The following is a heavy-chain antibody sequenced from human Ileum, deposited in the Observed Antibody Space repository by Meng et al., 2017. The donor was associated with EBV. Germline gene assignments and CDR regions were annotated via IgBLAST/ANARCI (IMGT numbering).Heavy chain of an antibody. Sequence: QGQLGEFGAEVKKPGASVKGSCKASGYTFTSYDINWVRQGTGQGLEWMGWMNPNRGTTGYAQKFQGRVTMTRNISKSTAYMDLSSLRSEDTAVYYCATGVADFEYWGQGTLVTVSS. J-gene: IGHJ4*02. V-gene: IGHV1-8*01. D-gene: IGHD6-19*01. CDR3: ATGVADFEY. CDR2: MNPNRGTT. CDR1: GYTFTSYD.